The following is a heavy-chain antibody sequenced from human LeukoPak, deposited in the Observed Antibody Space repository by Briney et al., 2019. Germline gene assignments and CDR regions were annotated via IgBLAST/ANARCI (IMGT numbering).Heavy chain of an antibody. D-gene: IGHD3-22*01. CDR2: IYYSGST. CDR3: ARDSSGYSGGNWFDP. V-gene: IGHV4-38-2*02. Sequence: SETLSLTCTVSGYSISSGYYWGWIRQPPGKGLEWIGSIYYSGSTYYNPSLKSRVTISVDTSKNQFSLKLSSVTAADTAVYYCARDSSGYSGGNWFDPWGQGTLVTVSS. J-gene: IGHJ5*02. CDR1: GYSISSGYY.